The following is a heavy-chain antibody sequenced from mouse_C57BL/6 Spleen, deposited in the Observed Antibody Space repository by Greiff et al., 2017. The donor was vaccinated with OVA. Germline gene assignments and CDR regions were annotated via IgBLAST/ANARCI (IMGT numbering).Heavy chain of an antibody. D-gene: IGHD2-4*01. J-gene: IGHJ2*01. CDR2: IHPNSGST. CDR1: GYTFTSYW. Sequence: VQLQQPGAELVKPGASVKLSCKASGYTFTSYWMHWVKQRPGQGLEWIGMIHPNSGSTNYNEKLKSKATLTVDKSSSTAYMQLSSLTSEDSAVYYCARRRDYDEGFDYWGQGTTLTVSS. CDR3: ARRRDYDEGFDY. V-gene: IGHV1-64*01.